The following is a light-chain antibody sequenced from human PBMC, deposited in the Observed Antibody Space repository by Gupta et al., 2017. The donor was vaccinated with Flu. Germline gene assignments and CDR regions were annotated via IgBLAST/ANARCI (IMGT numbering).Light chain of an antibody. CDR2: DAS. J-gene: IGKJ5*01. CDR3: QQRVSWPPVT. CDR1: QTVSTY. Sequence: AVLSLSREERATPSCRASQTVSTYLVWYQQKPGQAPRLLIYDASYRAPGIPARFSGSGSGTDFTLTITSLEPEDSAIYYCQQRVSWPPVTFGQGTRLEIK. V-gene: IGKV3-11*01.